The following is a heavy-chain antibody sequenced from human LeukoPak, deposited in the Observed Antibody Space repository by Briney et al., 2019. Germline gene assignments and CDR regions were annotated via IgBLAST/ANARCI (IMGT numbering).Heavy chain of an antibody. J-gene: IGHJ5*01. CDR1: GFTFSSYT. Sequence: GGSLRLSCAASGFTFSSYTMNWVRQAPGNGLEWVSSITTRTQTFYADSVKGRFTISRDNAGNSLYLQMDSLRAEDTAVYYCARDPGYGDSWGHRTLVTVSA. CDR2: ITTRTQT. D-gene: IGHD4-17*01. CDR3: ARDPGYGDS. V-gene: IGHV3-21*06.